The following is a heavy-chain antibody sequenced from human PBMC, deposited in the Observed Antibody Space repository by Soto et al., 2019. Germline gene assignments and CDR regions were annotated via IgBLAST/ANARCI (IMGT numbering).Heavy chain of an antibody. V-gene: IGHV4-34*01. CDR3: ARAPLYGSGSYIVSYYYGMDV. Sequence: PSETLSLTCAAYGGSFSGYYWSWIRQPPGKGLEWIGEINHSGSTNYNPSLKSRVTISVDTSKNQFSLKLSSVTAADTAVYYCARAPLYGSGSYIVSYYYGMDVWGQGTTVTVSS. CDR1: GGSFSGYY. D-gene: IGHD3-10*01. CDR2: INHSGST. J-gene: IGHJ6*02.